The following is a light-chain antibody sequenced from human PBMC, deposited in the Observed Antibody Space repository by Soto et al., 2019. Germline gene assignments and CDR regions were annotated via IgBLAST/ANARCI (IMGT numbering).Light chain of an antibody. J-gene: IGKJ4*01. V-gene: IGKV1-33*01. CDR1: QDISNY. CDR2: DAS. CDR3: QQYDNLLT. Sequence: DIQMTQSPSSLSASVGDRVTITCQARQDISNYLNWYQQKPGKAPKLLIYDASNLETGVPPRFSGSGSGTDFTFTISSLQPEDIATYYCQQYDNLLTFGGGTKVEIK.